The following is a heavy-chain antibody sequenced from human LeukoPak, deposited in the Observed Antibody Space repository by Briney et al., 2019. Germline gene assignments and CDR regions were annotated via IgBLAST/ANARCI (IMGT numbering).Heavy chain of an antibody. Sequence: GESLKISCKGSGYSFANYWIAWVRQMPGKGLEWMGIIYPGDSDTRYSPSFQGQVTISADKSSSIASLQWTSLQASDAGMYDCARSYVVDVVEGFEYWGQGTLVTASS. CDR3: ARSYVVDVVEGFEY. V-gene: IGHV5-51*01. D-gene: IGHD3-22*01. CDR2: IYPGDSDT. J-gene: IGHJ4*02. CDR1: GYSFANYW.